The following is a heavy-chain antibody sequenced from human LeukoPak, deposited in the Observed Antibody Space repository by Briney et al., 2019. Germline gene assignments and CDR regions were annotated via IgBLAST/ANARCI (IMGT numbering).Heavy chain of an antibody. J-gene: IGHJ6*04. CDR3: ASNLRELVRFSYYYYGMDV. CDR1: GYTFTSYY. V-gene: IGHV1-46*01. D-gene: IGHD6-13*01. CDR2: INPSGGST. Sequence: ASVKVSCKASGYTFTSYYMHWVRQAPGQGLEWMGIINPSGGSTSYAQKFQGRVTMTRDTSTSIVYMELSSLRSEDTAVYYCASNLRELVRFSYYYYGMDVWGKGTTVTVSS.